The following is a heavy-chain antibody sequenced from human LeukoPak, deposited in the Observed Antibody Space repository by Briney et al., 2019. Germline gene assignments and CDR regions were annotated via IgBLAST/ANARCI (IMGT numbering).Heavy chain of an antibody. J-gene: IGHJ4*02. CDR2: IIPIVGIA. CDR3: ARDMGYYGSGSYYRDYYFDY. V-gene: IGHV1-69*04. Sequence: SVKVSCKAAGGTFSSYAISWVRQARGQGLEWMGRIIPIVGIANYAQKFQGRVTITADKSTSNAYMELSSTRSEDTAVYYCARDMGYYGSGSYYRDYYFDYWGQGTLVTVSS. D-gene: IGHD3-10*01. CDR1: GGTFSSYA.